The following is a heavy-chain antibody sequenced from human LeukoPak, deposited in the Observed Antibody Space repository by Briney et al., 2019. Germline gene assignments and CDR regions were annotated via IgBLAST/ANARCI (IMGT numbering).Heavy chain of an antibody. J-gene: IGHJ4*02. D-gene: IGHD4/OR15-4a*01. Sequence: ASLKVSCKASGYTFTDYSIHWVRQAPGQGLEWMGWINPNNGGTNNVQKFRGSVTMTRDTSISTVYMELSRLRSDDTAVYYCALVGAIDSWGQGTLVTVSS. CDR1: GYTFTDYS. V-gene: IGHV1-2*02. CDR2: INPNNGGT. CDR3: ALVGAIDS.